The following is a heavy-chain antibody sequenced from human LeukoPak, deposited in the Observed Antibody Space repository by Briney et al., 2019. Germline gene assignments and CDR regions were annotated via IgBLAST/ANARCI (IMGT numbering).Heavy chain of an antibody. CDR3: AGDRGYCSSTSCYTFDY. CDR2: MNPNSGNT. V-gene: IGHV1-8*03. CDR1: GYTFTSYD. D-gene: IGHD2-2*02. J-gene: IGHJ4*02. Sequence: ASVKVSCKASGYTFTSYDINWVRQATGQGLEWMGWMNPNSGNTGYAQKFQGRVTITRNTSISTAYMELSSLRSEDTAVYYCAGDRGYCSSTSCYTFDYWGQGTLVTVSS.